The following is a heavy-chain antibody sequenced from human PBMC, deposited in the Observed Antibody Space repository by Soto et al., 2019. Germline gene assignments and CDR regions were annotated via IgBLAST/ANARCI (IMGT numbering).Heavy chain of an antibody. D-gene: IGHD6-13*01. V-gene: IGHV4-4*02. J-gene: IGHJ1*01. CDR3: ARVLEEEQQYFQH. CDR2: INHSGST. CDR1: GDSIIRSVW. Sequence: SETLSLTCAVPGDSIIRSVWLTGLCQPPGKGLEWSGEINHSGSTNYNPSLKSRVTISVDTSKNQFSLKLSSVTAADTAVYYCARVLEEEQQYFQHWGQGTLVTVSS.